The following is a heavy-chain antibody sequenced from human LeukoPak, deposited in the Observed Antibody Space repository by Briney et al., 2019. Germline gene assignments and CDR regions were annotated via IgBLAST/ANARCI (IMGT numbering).Heavy chain of an antibody. CDR1: GFTFDDYA. Sequence: GGSLRLSCAASGFTFDDYAMHWVRQAPGKGLEWVSGISWNSGSIGYADSVKGRFTISRDNAKNSLYLQMNSLRAEDTAVYYCARSVAYCGGDCYPFDYWGQGALVTVSS. J-gene: IGHJ4*02. D-gene: IGHD2-21*02. CDR2: ISWNSGSI. V-gene: IGHV3-9*01. CDR3: ARSVAYCGGDCYPFDY.